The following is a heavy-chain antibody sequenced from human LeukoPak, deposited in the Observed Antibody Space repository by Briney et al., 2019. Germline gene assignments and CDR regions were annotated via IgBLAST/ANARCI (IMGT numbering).Heavy chain of an antibody. J-gene: IGHJ4*02. CDR2: ISYDGSNK. V-gene: IGHV3-30*19. CDR1: GFTFSSYG. D-gene: IGHD6-13*01. Sequence: GGSLRLSCAASGFTFSSYGMHWVRQAPGKGLEWVAVISYDGSNKYYADSVKGRFTISRDNSKNTLYLQMNSLRAEDTAVYYCARDVTGSSVTLDYWGQGTLVTVSS. CDR3: ARDVTGSSVTLDY.